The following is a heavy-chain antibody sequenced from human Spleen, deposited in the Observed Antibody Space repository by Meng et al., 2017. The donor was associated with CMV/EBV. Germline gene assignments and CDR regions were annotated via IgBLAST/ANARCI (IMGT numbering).Heavy chain of an antibody. Sequence: TSGSHSWNWLRQPPGKGLEWIGYVYYSGTTTYNPSLKSRVTISVDTSKNQFSLKLSSVTAADTAVYYCAREEPILVGSAFIGGMDVWGQGTTVTVSS. V-gene: IGHV4-61*01. CDR2: VYYSGTT. CDR3: AREEPILVGSAFIGGMDV. J-gene: IGHJ6*02. D-gene: IGHD3-10*02. CDR1: TSGSHS.